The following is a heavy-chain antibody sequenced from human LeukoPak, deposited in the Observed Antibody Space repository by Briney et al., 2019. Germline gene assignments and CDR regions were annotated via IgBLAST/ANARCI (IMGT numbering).Heavy chain of an antibody. CDR2: IKQDGSEK. Sequence: PGGSLRLSCAASGFTFRDYWMTGLREAPGKGLEGVGNIKQDGSEKYYVDSVRGRFTISRDNAKNSLYLQMNSLRVEDTAVYYCASYLYWWSDLGYWGQGTLVTVSS. V-gene: IGHV3-7*01. J-gene: IGHJ4*02. D-gene: IGHD2-8*02. CDR3: ASYLYWWSDLGY. CDR1: GFTFRDYW.